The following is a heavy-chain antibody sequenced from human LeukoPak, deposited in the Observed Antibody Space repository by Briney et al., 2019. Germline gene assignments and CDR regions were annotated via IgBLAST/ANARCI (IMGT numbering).Heavy chain of an antibody. CDR3: ARGYYYDSSGYYYDVYFDY. CDR2: INPNSGGT. V-gene: IGHV1-2*02. J-gene: IGHJ4*02. CDR1: GYTFTGYY. Sequence: ASVKVSCKASGYTFTGYYMHWVRQAPGQGLEWMGWINPNSGGTNYAQKFQGRVTMTRDTSISTAYMELSRLRSDDTAVYYCARGYYYDSSGYYYDVYFDYWGQGTLVTVSS. D-gene: IGHD3-22*01.